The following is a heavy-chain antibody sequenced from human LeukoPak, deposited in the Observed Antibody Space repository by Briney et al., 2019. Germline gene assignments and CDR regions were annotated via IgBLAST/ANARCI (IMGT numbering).Heavy chain of an antibody. D-gene: IGHD2-2*01. CDR1: GFTFSNNG. CDR2: IGGDYYT. Sequence: PGGSLRLSCAASGFTFSNNGMSWVRQAPGKGLEWVSSIGGDYYTNYVDSVQGRFTISRDNSKNTLYLQMNSLRAEDTAVYYCAKEALYSSIDYWGQGTLVTVSS. V-gene: IGHV3-23*01. CDR3: AKEALYSSIDY. J-gene: IGHJ4*02.